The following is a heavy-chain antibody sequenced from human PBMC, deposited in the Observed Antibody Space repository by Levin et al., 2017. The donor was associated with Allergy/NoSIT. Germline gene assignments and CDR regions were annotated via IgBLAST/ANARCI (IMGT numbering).Heavy chain of an antibody. CDR2: INPNSGGT. D-gene: IGHD5-18*01. CDR1: GYTFTGYY. V-gene: IGHV1-2*02. J-gene: IGHJ4*02. CDR3: ARGPGRWIQLWFSDY. Sequence: ASVKVSCKASGYTFTGYYMHWVRQAPGQGLEWMGWINPNSGGTNYAQKFQGRVTMTRDTSISTAYMELSRLRSDDTAVYYCARGPGRWIQLWFSDYWGQGTLVTVSS.